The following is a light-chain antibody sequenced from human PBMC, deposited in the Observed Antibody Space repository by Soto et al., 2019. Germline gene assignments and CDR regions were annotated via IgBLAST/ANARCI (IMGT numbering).Light chain of an antibody. V-gene: IGKV1-39*01. CDR2: AAS. Sequence: DIQMTQSPSSLSASVGDRVTITCRASQSISSYLNWYQQKPGKAPKLLIYAASSLQSGVPSRFSGSGSGTDFNLTISSLQPEDFATYYCQQSYSTRWTFGQGTKVYIK. J-gene: IGKJ1*01. CDR1: QSISSY. CDR3: QQSYSTRWT.